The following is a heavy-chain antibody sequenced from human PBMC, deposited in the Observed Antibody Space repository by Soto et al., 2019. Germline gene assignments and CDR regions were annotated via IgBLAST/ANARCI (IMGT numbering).Heavy chain of an antibody. J-gene: IGHJ6*02. V-gene: IGHV6-1*01. D-gene: IGHD6-19*01. Sequence: LTYAIRGGSVSSNSGAWNWNRQSTSRGLEWLGRTYYRSKWYNDYAVSVKSRITINPDTSKNQFSLQLNSVTPEDTAVYYCAREIAVAGSGMDVWGQGTTVTVSS. CDR2: TYYRSKWYN. CDR3: AREIAVAGSGMDV. CDR1: GGSVSSNSGA.